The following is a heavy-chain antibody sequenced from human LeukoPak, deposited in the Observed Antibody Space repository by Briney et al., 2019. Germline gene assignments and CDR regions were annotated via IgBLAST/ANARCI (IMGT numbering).Heavy chain of an antibody. CDR1: GGSFSGYY. CDR2: INHSGST. CDR3: ARHALKRYGDYYYYYYYCMDV. D-gene: IGHD4-17*01. V-gene: IGHV4-34*01. J-gene: IGHJ6*03. Sequence: SETLSLTCAVYGGSFSGYYWSWIRQPPGKGLEWIGEINHSGSTNYNPSLKSRVTISVDTSKNQFSLKLSSVTAADTAVYYCARHALKRYGDYYYYYYYCMDVWGKGTTVTISS.